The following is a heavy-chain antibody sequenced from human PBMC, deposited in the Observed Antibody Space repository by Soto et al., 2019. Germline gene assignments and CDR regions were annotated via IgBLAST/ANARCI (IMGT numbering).Heavy chain of an antibody. Sequence: GGSLRLSCAASGFTFSNYGMTWVRQAPGKGLEWVSTISSSGDSTYYADSVKGRFTISRDFSKSTLYLQMNTLRAEDTAIYYCARDLRFVEWPLGNWFAPWGQGTLVTVSS. D-gene: IGHD3-3*01. V-gene: IGHV3-23*01. CDR1: GFTFSNYG. CDR2: ISSSGDST. CDR3: ARDLRFVEWPLGNWFAP. J-gene: IGHJ5*02.